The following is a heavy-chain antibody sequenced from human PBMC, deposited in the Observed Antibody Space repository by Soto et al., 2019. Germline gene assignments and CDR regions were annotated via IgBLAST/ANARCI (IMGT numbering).Heavy chain of an antibody. J-gene: IGHJ4*02. CDR3: ARDLLYHSSGNGE. D-gene: IGHD3-22*01. CDR2: INPNSGGT. Sequence: ALVKVSCQGSGYTFTGYYMHWVRQAPGQGLEWMGWINPNSGGTNYAQKFQGRVTMTRDTSISTAYMELSRLRSDDTAVYYWARDLLYHSSGNGEWGQGNLVSV. V-gene: IGHV1-2*02. CDR1: GYTFTGYY.